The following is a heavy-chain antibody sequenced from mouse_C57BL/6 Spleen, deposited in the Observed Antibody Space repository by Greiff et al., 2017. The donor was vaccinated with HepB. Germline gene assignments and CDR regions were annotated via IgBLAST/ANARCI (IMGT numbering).Heavy chain of an antibody. CDR3: ARSLAYWYFDV. V-gene: IGHV1-66*01. CDR2: IYPGSGNT. CDR1: GYSFTSYY. J-gene: IGHJ1*03. D-gene: IGHD6-1*01. Sequence: QVQLQQSGPELVKPGASVKISCKASGYSFTSYYIHWVKQRPGQGLEWIGWIYPGSGNTKYNEKFKGKATLTADTSSSTAYMQLSSLTAEDSAVYYCARSLAYWYFDVWGTGTTVTVSS.